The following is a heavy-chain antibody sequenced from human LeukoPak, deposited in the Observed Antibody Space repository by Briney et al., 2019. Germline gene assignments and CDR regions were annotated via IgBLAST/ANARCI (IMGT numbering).Heavy chain of an antibody. CDR3: ARVRARSLAAALLY. D-gene: IGHD6-13*01. CDR2: TNPGSGGT. V-gene: IGHV1-2*02. Sequence: ASVKVSCKASGYTFTVYYIHWVRQAPGQGLEWMGWTNPGSGGTKYAQKFQGRVIMTTETSINTAYMELSRLTSDDTAIYYCARVRARSLAAALLYWGQGTLVTVSS. CDR1: GYTFTVYY. J-gene: IGHJ4*02.